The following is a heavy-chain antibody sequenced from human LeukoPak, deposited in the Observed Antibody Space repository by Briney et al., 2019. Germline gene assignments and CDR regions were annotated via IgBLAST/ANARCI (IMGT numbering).Heavy chain of an antibody. D-gene: IGHD3-16*01. CDR2: ISYDGKNK. CDR3: ARWGTRDSFDI. Sequence: GGSLRLSCAASGFTFSSYGMHWVRQAPGKGLEWVAVISYDGKNKYYADSVKGRFTISRDNSKNSLYLQLNSLRAEDTAVYYCARWGTRDSFDIWGQGTMVTVSS. CDR1: GFTFSSYG. V-gene: IGHV3-30*03. J-gene: IGHJ3*02.